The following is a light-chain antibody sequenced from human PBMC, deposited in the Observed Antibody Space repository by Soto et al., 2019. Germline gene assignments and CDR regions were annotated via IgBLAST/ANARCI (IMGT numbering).Light chain of an antibody. V-gene: IGKV3-11*01. CDR3: QQRSNSPWT. J-gene: IGKJ1*01. CDR1: QSVSSY. CDR2: DAS. Sequence: IVLTQSPSTLSLSPGERATLSCRASQSVSSYLAWYQQKPGQAPRPLIYDASNRATGIPARFSGSGSGTDFTLTISSLEPEDFAVYYCQQRSNSPWTFGQGTKVDIK.